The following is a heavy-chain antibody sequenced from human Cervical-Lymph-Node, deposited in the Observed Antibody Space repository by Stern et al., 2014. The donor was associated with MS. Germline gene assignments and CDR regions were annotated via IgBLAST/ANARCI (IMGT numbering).Heavy chain of an antibody. V-gene: IGHV6-1*01. Sequence: QVQLVQSGPGLVKPSQTLSLTCGISGDSVSTNSAAWSWIRQSPSRGLEWLGRTYYRSKWYNDYAVSVKSRVTINPDTSKNQFSLHLNSVTPEDTAVYYCARWLHEGGNFDYWGQGALVTVSS. J-gene: IGHJ4*02. CDR1: GDSVSTNSAA. D-gene: IGHD5-24*01. CDR2: TYYRSKWYN. CDR3: ARWLHEGGNFDY.